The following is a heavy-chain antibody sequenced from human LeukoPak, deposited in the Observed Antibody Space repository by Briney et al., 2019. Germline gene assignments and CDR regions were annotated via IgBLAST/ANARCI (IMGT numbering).Heavy chain of an antibody. D-gene: IGHD3-9*01. CDR2: IYYSGST. V-gene: IGHV4-59*01. CDR3: ARGGDILTGPPLDY. CDR1: GGSISSYY. J-gene: IGHJ4*02. Sequence: SETLSLTCTVSGGSISSYYWSWIRQPPGKGLEWIGYIYYSGSTNYNPSLKSRVTISVDTSKNQFSLKLSSVTAADTAVYYCARGGDILTGPPLDYWGQGTLVTASS.